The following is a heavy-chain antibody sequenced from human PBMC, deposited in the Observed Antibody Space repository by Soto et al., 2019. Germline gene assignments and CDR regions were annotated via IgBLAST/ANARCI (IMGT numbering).Heavy chain of an antibody. V-gene: IGHV5-51*01. CDR1: GYSFTSYW. CDR3: ARDLWGYCGTDCYPLDV. D-gene: IGHD2-21*02. CDR2: IYPGDSDT. J-gene: IGHJ6*02. Sequence: GETLKISCKGSGYSFTSYWIGWVRQMPGKGLEWMGIIYPGDSDTRYSPSFQGQVTISADKSISTAYLQWSSLKASDTAVYYCARDLWGYCGTDCYPLDVRGQGTTVTVSS.